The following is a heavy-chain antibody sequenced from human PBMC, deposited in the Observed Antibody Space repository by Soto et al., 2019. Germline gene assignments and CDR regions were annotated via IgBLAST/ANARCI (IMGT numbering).Heavy chain of an antibody. V-gene: IGHV5-51*01. CDR1: GYSFTSYW. J-gene: IGHJ6*02. CDR3: ARIDVADYYGSGSYYAPEDYYGMDI. D-gene: IGHD3-10*01. Sequence: PGESLKISCKGSGYSFTSYWIGWVRQMPRKGLEWMGIIYPGDSDTRYSPSFQGQVTISADKSISTAYLQWSSLKASDTAMYYCARIDVADYYGSGSYYAPEDYYGMDIWGQGTTVTVSS. CDR2: IYPGDSDT.